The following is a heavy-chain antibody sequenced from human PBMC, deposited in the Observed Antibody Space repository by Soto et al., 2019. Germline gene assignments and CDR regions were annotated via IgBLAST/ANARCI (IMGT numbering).Heavy chain of an antibody. V-gene: IGHV4-30-4*01. D-gene: IGHD6-6*01. CDR2: IYYSGST. CDR3: ARTVQQLQGPWFDP. J-gene: IGHJ5*02. Sequence: QVQLQEAGPGLVKPSQTLSLTCTVSGGSISSGDYYLIWIRRPPGKGLEWIGYIYYSGSTYYNPSLKGRVTISVDTPKTHFSLQPSSVTAASTPVYYLARTVQQLQGPWFDPWCQGTLVTVPS. CDR1: GGSISSGDYY.